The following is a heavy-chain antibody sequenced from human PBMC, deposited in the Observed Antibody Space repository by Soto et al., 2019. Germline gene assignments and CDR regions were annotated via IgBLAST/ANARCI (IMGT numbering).Heavy chain of an antibody. V-gene: IGHV4-31*03. Sequence: PSETLSLTCTVSGGSISSGGYYWSWIRQHPGKGLEWIGYIYYSGSTYYNPSLKSRVTISVDTSKNQFSLKLSSVPAADAAVYYCARGDFWSGYYPSDAFDIWGQGTMVTVSS. CDR2: IYYSGST. D-gene: IGHD3-3*01. CDR1: GGSISSGGYY. CDR3: ARGDFWSGYYPSDAFDI. J-gene: IGHJ3*02.